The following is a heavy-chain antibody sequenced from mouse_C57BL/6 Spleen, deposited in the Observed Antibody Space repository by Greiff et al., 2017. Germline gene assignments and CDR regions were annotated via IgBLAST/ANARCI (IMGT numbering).Heavy chain of an antibody. CDR1: GSTFTSYW. CDR3: ARDGGSSPYAMDY. Sequence: QFQLQQPGAELVKPGASVKMSCKASGSTFTSYWITWVKQRPGQGLEWIGDIYPGSGSTNYNEKFKSKATLTVDTSSSTAYMQLSSLTSEDSAVYDCARDGGSSPYAMDYWGQGTSVTVSS. J-gene: IGHJ4*01. V-gene: IGHV1-55*01. D-gene: IGHD1-1*01. CDR2: IYPGSGST.